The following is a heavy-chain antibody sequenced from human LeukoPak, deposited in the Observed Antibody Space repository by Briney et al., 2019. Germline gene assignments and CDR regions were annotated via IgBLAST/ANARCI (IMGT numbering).Heavy chain of an antibody. CDR3: ARGNSHSGYRYYYYYMDV. CDR1: GYTFTNYY. V-gene: IGHV1-46*01. J-gene: IGHJ6*03. Sequence: ASVKVSCKASGYTFTNYYMHWVRQAPGQGLEWMGIINPSGGSTSYAQKFQGRVTMTRDTSTSTVYMELSSLRSEDTAVYYCARGNSHSGYRYYYYYMDVWGKGTTVTISS. CDR2: INPSGGST. D-gene: IGHD5-12*01.